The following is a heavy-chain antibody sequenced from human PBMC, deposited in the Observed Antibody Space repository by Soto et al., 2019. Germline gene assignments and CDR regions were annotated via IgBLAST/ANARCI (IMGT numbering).Heavy chain of an antibody. CDR3: AKDRSSSMGGLDV. J-gene: IGHJ6*02. V-gene: IGHV3-23*01. Sequence: GGSLRLSCVGSGFTFSSYAMSWVRQAPGKGLEWVSAISGSGGSTYYADSVKGRFTISRDNSKNTLYLQMNSLRAEDTAVYYCAKDRSSSMGGLDVWGQGTTVTGLL. D-gene: IGHD6-13*01. CDR1: GFTFSSYA. CDR2: ISGSGGST.